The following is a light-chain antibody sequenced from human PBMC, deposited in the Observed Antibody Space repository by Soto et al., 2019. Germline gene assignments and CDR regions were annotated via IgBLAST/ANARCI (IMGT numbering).Light chain of an antibody. Sequence: EVVLTQSPGTLSLSPGEGATLSCRASQSVGSAYLAWFQQKPGQAPRLLIYGASNRATGIPDRFSGSGSGTDFTLTISSLQPEDVATYYCQKYNSAPRTFGQGTKVDIK. CDR2: GAS. CDR3: QKYNSAPRT. V-gene: IGKV3-20*01. J-gene: IGKJ1*01. CDR1: QSVGSAY.